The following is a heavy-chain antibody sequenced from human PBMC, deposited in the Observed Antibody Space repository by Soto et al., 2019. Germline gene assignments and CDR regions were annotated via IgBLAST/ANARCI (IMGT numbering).Heavy chain of an antibody. V-gene: IGHV3-23*01. CDR1: GFPFSNYG. CDR2: ISGSGSTT. Sequence: GGSLRLSCAASGFPFSNYGMAWVRQTPGKGLEWVSAISGSGSTTYYADSVKGRFTISRDNFKNTLYLQMNSLRDEDTAVYYCVKPPVITASYYYYDMDVWGQGTTVTVSS. J-gene: IGHJ6*02. CDR3: VKPPVITASYYYYDMDV. D-gene: IGHD4-4*01.